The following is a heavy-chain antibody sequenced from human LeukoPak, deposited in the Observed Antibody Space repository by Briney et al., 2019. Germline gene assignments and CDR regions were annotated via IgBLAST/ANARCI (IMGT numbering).Heavy chain of an antibody. Sequence: GGSLRLSCVASGFTFSIYTMSWVRQAPGKGLEWVSGISGGGGGTYYADSVKGRFTISRDNSKNTLYLQMNSLRADDTAVYYCAKAPPGYSSSWYYFDYWGQGTLVTVSS. D-gene: IGHD6-13*01. V-gene: IGHV3-23*01. CDR3: AKAPPGYSSSWYYFDY. CDR2: ISGGGGGT. CDR1: GFTFSIYT. J-gene: IGHJ4*02.